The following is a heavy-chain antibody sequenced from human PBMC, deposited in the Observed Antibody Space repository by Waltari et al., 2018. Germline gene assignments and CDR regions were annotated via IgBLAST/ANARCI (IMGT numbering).Heavy chain of an antibody. D-gene: IGHD3-10*01. CDR3: ARVPVVQGDAFDI. V-gene: IGHV1-69*13. CDR2: IIPIFGTA. J-gene: IGHJ3*02. Sequence: QVQLVQSGAEVKKPGSSVKVSCKASGGTFSSYAISWVRQAPGQGLEWRGGIIPIFGTANYAQKFQGRVTITADESTRIAYMELSSLRCEDTAVYYCARVPVVQGDAFDIWGQGTMVTVSS. CDR1: GGTFSSYA.